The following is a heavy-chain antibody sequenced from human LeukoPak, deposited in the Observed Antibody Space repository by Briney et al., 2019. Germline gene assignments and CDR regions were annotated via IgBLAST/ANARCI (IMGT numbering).Heavy chain of an antibody. CDR2: ISAYNGNT. D-gene: IGHD4-17*01. CDR1: GYTFTSDG. V-gene: IGHV1-18*01. CDR3: ARGDYGDYDFDY. Sequence: ASVKVSCKASGYTFTSDGINCVRQAPGQGLEWMGWISAYNGNTNYAQMVQGRVTMTTDTSTNTAYMELRSLRSDDTAVYYCARGDYGDYDFDYWGQGTLVTVSS. J-gene: IGHJ4*02.